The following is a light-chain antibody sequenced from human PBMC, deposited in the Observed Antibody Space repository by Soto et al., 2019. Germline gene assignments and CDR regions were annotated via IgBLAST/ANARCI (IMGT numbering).Light chain of an antibody. Sequence: QCVLTHPASVSGTPGQSTTISCIRTGNLVGGYNYVPWYQQHPGKAPKLMISDVSNRRSGVSTRFSGSKSGNTASLTISGLQAEDEADYYSRSYTSSSTHVFGSGTKVTVL. CDR3: RSYTSSSTHV. V-gene: IGLV2-14*03. CDR2: DVS. J-gene: IGLJ1*01. CDR1: GNLVGGYNY.